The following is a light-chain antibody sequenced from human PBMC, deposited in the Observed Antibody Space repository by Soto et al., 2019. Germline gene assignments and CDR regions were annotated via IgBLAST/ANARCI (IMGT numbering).Light chain of an antibody. V-gene: IGKV1-5*01. CDR1: QSISSW. Sequence: DIQMTQSPSTLSAYVGDRVTITCRASQSISSWLAWYQQKPGKAPKLLIYDASSLESGVPSRFSGSGSGTEFFLTISSLQPDDFATYYCQQYNSYRFGQGTKVDIK. J-gene: IGKJ1*01. CDR2: DAS. CDR3: QQYNSYR.